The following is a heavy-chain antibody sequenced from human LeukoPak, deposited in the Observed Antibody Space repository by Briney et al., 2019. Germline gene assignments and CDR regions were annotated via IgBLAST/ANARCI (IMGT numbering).Heavy chain of an antibody. CDR3: GKHDSASDY. V-gene: IGHV3-30*02. Sequence: GGSLRLSCVASGFIFSDYGMHRVRQAPGKGLEWVAFIRSDGSGEYYTGSVKGRFTISRDNSKNTLYVQMNSLRLEDTAVYYCGKHDSASDYWGQGTLVTVSS. CDR1: GFIFSDYG. CDR2: IRSDGSGE. D-gene: IGHD1-26*01. J-gene: IGHJ4*02.